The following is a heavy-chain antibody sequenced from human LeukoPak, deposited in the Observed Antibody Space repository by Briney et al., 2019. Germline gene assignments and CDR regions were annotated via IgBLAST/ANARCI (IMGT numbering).Heavy chain of an antibody. D-gene: IGHD6-13*01. Sequence: PGGSLRLSCAASGFTFSSYSMNWVRQAPGKGLEWVSSISSSSGYIYYADSVKGRFTISRDNAKNSLYLQMNSLRAEDTAVYYCARALIAAAGGDWFDPWGQGTLVTVSS. CDR3: ARALIAAAGGDWFDP. CDR2: ISSSSGYI. J-gene: IGHJ5*02. CDR1: GFTFSSYS. V-gene: IGHV3-21*01.